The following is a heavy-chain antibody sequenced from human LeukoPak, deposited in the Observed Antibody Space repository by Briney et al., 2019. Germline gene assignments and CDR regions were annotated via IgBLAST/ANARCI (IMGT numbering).Heavy chain of an antibody. CDR1: GGTFSTYV. CDR3: ARDLIYDSSGYYYH. Sequence: SVKVSCKASGGTFSTYVISWVRQAPGQGLEWMGGIIPIFGTANYAQKFQGRVTMTTDTSTSTAYMELRSLRSDDTAVYYCARDLIYDSSGYYYHWGQGTLVTVSS. D-gene: IGHD3-22*01. CDR2: IIPIFGTA. J-gene: IGHJ4*02. V-gene: IGHV1-69*05.